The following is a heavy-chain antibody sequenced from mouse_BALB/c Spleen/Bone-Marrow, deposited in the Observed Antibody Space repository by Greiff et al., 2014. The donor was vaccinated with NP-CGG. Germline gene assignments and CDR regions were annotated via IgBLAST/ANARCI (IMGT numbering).Heavy chain of an antibody. CDR3: VREARWSFCTY. CDR1: GHTFTYFT. CDR2: INPTSSYT. J-gene: IGHJ3*01. D-gene: IGHD3-1*01. Sequence: VKLMESGAELARPGASVRMSCRASGHTFTYFTIYWVKQRPGQGLEWIGYINPTSSYTNYNQKFEDKATLTADTSSSTAYMQLSSLTSEDSAVYYCVREARWSFCTYWGQGTLVTVSA. V-gene: IGHV1-4*01.